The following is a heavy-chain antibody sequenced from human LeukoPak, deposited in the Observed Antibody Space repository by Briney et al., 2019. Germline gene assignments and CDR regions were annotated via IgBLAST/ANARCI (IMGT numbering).Heavy chain of an antibody. CDR2: ISSSSSTT. CDR1: GFTFSTFS. Sequence: GGSLRLSCAASGFTFSTFSMNWVRQAPGKGPEWVSYISSSSSTTYYADSVKGRFTISRDNAKNSLYLQMNSLRAEDTAVYYCARALVVGYYFDYWGQGTLVTVSS. D-gene: IGHD2-21*01. V-gene: IGHV3-48*04. J-gene: IGHJ4*02. CDR3: ARALVVGYYFDY.